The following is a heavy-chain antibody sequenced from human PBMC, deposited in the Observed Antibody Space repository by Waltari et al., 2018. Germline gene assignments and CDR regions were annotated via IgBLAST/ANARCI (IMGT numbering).Heavy chain of an antibody. CDR1: GFTFRGYL. CDR2: LESEGRRT. D-gene: IGHD3-10*01. J-gene: IGHJ4*02. Sequence: EVHLVESGGGLVQPGGSLRLSCAASGFTFRGYLMHWVLQDQGEGLVWVSRLESEGRRTSFANSVKGRFTISRDNTDNTFYLQMNSLRVDDTGIYYCVRDSGMGRPHYWGQGTVVTVSS. CDR3: VRDSGMGRPHY. V-gene: IGHV3-74*01.